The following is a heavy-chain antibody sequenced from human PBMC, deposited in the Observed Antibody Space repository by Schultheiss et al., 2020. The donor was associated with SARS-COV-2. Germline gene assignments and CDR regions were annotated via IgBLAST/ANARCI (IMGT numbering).Heavy chain of an antibody. V-gene: IGHV3-7*03. D-gene: IGHD4-17*01. Sequence: GESLKISCRASGFTFSSFWMTWVRQAPGKGLEWVANIREDGSEKYYGDSVRGRFTISRDNAMNSVYLHMNSLRAEDTALYYCARLDYGDYEIDYWGQGTLVTVSS. CDR3: ARLDYGDYEIDY. CDR1: GFTFSSFW. CDR2: IREDGSEK. J-gene: IGHJ4*02.